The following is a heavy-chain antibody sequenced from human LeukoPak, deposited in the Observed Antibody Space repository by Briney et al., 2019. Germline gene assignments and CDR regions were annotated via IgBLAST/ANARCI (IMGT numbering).Heavy chain of an antibody. CDR3: AGSSGNYYFDY. D-gene: IGHD6-25*01. V-gene: IGHV3-20*04. Sequence: PGGSLRLSCAASGVTFADYGMSWVRQVPGKGLEWVSGINWNGGSTGYADSVKGRFTISRDNAKNSLYLQMNSLRAEDTALYYCAGSSGNYYFDYWGQGTLVTVSS. J-gene: IGHJ4*02. CDR1: GVTFADYG. CDR2: INWNGGST.